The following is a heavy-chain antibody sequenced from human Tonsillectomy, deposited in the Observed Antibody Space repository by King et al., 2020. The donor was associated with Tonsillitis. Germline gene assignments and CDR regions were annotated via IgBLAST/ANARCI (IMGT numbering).Heavy chain of an antibody. CDR2: IYHDGNT. D-gene: IGHD4-17*01. J-gene: IGHJ5*02. V-gene: IGHV4-39*01. CDR1: DDSVRSGGYY. Sequence: QLQESGPGLVKPSETLSLTCTVSDDSVRSGGYYWGWVRQSPGRGLEWIGTIYHDGNTYYNPSLKSRVTISVDTSQNQFSLKLSSVTAADTSVYYCASSSTVTTRWFAPWGRGTLVTVSS. CDR3: ASSSTVTTRWFAP.